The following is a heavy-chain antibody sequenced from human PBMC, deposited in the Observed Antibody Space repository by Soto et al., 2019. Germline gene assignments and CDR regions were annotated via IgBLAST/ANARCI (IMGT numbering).Heavy chain of an antibody. Sequence: QGQLVQSGAEVKTPGASVKVSCHASGYTFTDYGINWVRQAPGQGLEWLAWISTYNGKTHHVSTVQGRLTLTTDTSTSTAYMDLRYLSSDDTPVYSCASGGSYYGPGAFEVWGQGTMVTVSS. V-gene: IGHV1-18*04. CDR3: ASGGSYYGPGAFEV. J-gene: IGHJ3*01. CDR2: ISTYNGKT. CDR1: GYTFTDYG. D-gene: IGHD3-3*01.